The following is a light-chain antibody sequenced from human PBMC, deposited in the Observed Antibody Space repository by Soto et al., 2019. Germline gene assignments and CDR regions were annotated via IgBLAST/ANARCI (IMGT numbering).Light chain of an antibody. Sequence: EIVLTQSPGTLSLSPGAGAPPSWRASQSVSSHLAWYPQRPGQAPRLLIYAASTRATGIPVRFSGSGSETEFTLTIRSLQSEDSALYYCHQYNNWPWTFGQGTKVDIK. J-gene: IGKJ1*01. CDR3: HQYNNWPWT. CDR2: AAS. V-gene: IGKV3-15*01. CDR1: QSVSSH.